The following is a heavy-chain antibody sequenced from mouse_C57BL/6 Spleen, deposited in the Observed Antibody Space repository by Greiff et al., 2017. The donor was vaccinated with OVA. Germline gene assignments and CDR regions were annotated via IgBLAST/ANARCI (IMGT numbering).Heavy chain of an antibody. V-gene: IGHV5-17*01. CDR3: ARGSSYWYFDV. J-gene: IGHJ1*03. CDR2: ISSGSSTI. D-gene: IGHD1-1*01. Sequence: EVKVVESGGGLVKPGGSLKLSCAASGFTFSDYGMHWVRQAPEKGLEWVAYISSGSSTIYYADTVKGRFTISRDNAKNTLFLQMTSLMSEDTAMYYCARGSSYWYFDVWGTGTTVTVSS. CDR1: GFTFSDYG.